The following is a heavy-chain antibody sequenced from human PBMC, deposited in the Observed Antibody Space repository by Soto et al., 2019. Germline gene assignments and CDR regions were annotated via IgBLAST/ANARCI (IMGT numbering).Heavy chain of an antibody. CDR1: GGTFSSYA. CDR3: AGGEQPLVLDY. D-gene: IGHD6-13*01. V-gene: IGHV1-69*01. CDR2: LIPIFGTA. J-gene: IGHJ4*02. Sequence: QVQLVQSGAAVKKTGSSVKVSCKASGGTFSSYAISWVRQAPGQGLEWMGGLIPIFGTANYAQKFQGRVTITADEYTSTAYMELSSLRSEDTAVYYCAGGEQPLVLDYWGQGTLVTVSS.